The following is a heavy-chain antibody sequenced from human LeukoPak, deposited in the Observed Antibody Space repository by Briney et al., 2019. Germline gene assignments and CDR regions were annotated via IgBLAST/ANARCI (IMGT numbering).Heavy chain of an antibody. J-gene: IGHJ4*02. CDR3: ARVFSCSGGRCYSGPFDY. V-gene: IGHV3-74*01. D-gene: IGHD2-15*01. CDR1: GFTFSGYW. Sequence: GGSLRLSCAASGFTFSGYWMHWVRQAPGKGLVWVSRINTDGSSTSYADSVKGRFTISRDNAKNTLYLQMNSLRAEDTAVYYCARVFSCSGGRCYSGPFDYWGQGTLVTVSS. CDR2: INTDGSST.